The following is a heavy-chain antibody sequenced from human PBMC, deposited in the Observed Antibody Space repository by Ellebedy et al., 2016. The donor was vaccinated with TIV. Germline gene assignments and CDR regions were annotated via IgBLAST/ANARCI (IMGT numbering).Heavy chain of an antibody. CDR3: ANLDPVFTDSYGLDY. Sequence: GESLKISCAASGFTFSSYGMHWVGQAPGKGLEWVAVISYDGSNKYYADSVKGRFNISRDNSKNTLYLQMNSLRAEETAVYYCANLDPVFTDSYGLDYWGQGTLVTVSS. CDR1: GFTFSSYG. J-gene: IGHJ4*02. D-gene: IGHD5-18*01. V-gene: IGHV3-30*18. CDR2: ISYDGSNK.